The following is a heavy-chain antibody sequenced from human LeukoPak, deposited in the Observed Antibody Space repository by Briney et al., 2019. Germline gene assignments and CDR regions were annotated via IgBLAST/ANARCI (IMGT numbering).Heavy chain of an antibody. CDR1: GYAFAGYY. CDR2: INPNSGDT. D-gene: IGHD1-26*01. CDR3: ATAYSGNYVTLDI. V-gene: IGHV1-2*02. J-gene: IGHJ3*02. Sequence: ASVKVSCKASGYAFAGYYMHWVRQAPGQGLEWMGWINPNSGDTNYAQKFQGRVTMTRDTSISTAYMELSRLRSDDTAVYYCATAYSGNYVTLDIWGQGTMVTVSS.